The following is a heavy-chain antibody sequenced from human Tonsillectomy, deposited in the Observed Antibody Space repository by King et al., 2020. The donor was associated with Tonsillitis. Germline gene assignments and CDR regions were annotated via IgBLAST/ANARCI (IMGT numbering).Heavy chain of an antibody. D-gene: IGHD3-22*01. Sequence: QLVQSGAEVKKPGASVKVSCKASGYTFTSYYMHWVRQAPGQGLEWMGIINPSGGSTSYAQEFQGRVTMTRDTSTSPVYMALSSLRSEDTAVYYCARDFQYYYDSSGDAFDIWGQGTMVTVSS. V-gene: IGHV1-46*01. J-gene: IGHJ3*02. CDR3: ARDFQYYYDSSGDAFDI. CDR2: INPSGGST. CDR1: GYTFTSYY.